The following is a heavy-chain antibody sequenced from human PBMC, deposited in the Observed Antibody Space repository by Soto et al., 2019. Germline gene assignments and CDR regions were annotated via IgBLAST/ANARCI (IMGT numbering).Heavy chain of an antibody. J-gene: IGHJ4*02. V-gene: IGHV4-59*08. CDR2: IYYSGST. D-gene: IGHD3-22*01. CDR1: GGSISSYY. Sequence: SETLSLTCTVSGGSISSYYWSWIRQPPGKGLEWIAYIYYSGSTNYNPSLKSRVTMSVDTSKNQFSLKLSSVTAADTAVYYCGRQRGGDSSGTFDSGGRETLATVPS. CDR3: GRQRGGDSSGTFDS.